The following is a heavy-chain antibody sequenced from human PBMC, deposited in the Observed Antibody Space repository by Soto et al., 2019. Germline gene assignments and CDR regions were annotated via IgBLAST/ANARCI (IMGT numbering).Heavy chain of an antibody. V-gene: IGHV3-53*01. CDR1: GFTVSSNY. D-gene: IGHD3-22*01. CDR2: IYSGGST. Sequence: QPGGSLRLSCAASGFTVSSNYMSWVRQAPGKGLEWVSVIYSGGSTYYADSVKGRFTISRDNSKNTLYLQMNSLRAEDTAVYYCAGDTDDSSGYYYYWGQGTLVTVSS. J-gene: IGHJ4*02. CDR3: AGDTDDSSGYYYY.